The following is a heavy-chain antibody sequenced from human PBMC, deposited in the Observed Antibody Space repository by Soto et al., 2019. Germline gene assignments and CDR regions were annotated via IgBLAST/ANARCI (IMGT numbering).Heavy chain of an antibody. Sequence: QVQLVESGGGVVQPGRSLRLSCAASGFTFSSYGMHWVRQAPGKGLEWVAVIWYDGSNKYYADSVKGRFTISRDNSKNTLYLQMNSLRAEDTAVYYCARETAGTLMFDYWGQGTLVTVSS. D-gene: IGHD6-13*01. CDR1: GFTFSSYG. V-gene: IGHV3-33*01. J-gene: IGHJ4*02. CDR2: IWYDGSNK. CDR3: ARETAGTLMFDY.